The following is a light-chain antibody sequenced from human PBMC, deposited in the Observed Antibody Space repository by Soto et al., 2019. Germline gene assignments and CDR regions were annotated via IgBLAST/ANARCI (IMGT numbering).Light chain of an antibody. CDR2: GAS. Sequence: DIQMTQSPSSLSASVGDRVTITCQASQGITNYLNWYQQKPGKAPKLLIYGASNLEAGVPSRFRGSGSGTDFTFTISRLQPEDIATYYCQQYENLPTFGQGTRLEIK. CDR1: QGITNY. CDR3: QQYENLPT. V-gene: IGKV1-33*01. J-gene: IGKJ5*01.